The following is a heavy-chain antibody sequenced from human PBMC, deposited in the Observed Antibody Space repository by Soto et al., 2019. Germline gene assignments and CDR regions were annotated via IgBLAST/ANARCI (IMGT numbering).Heavy chain of an antibody. CDR1: GGTFSSYT. V-gene: IGHV1-69*08. D-gene: IGHD3-22*01. Sequence: QVQLVQSGAEVKKPGSSVKVSCKASGGTFSSYTISWVRQAPGQGLEWMGRIIPILGIANYAQKFQGRVTITADKSTSTAYMELISLRSEDTAVYYCAREARVDSSGYWVDYWGQGTLVTVSS. CDR2: IIPILGIA. J-gene: IGHJ4*02. CDR3: AREARVDSSGYWVDY.